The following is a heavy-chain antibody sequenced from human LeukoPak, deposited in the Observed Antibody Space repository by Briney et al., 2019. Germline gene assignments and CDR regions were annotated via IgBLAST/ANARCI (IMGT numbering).Heavy chain of an antibody. CDR2: IYYTGRT. V-gene: IGHV4-39*07. J-gene: IGHJ4*02. CDR3: ARGTYYYGSGTIARPRPQFIIDY. Sequence: TSETLSLTCTVSGGSISSSSYYWGWIRQPPGTGLEWIGSIYYTGRTYDNPSLKSRVTISVDTSKNQFSLKLSSVTAADTAVYYCARGTYYYGSGTIARPRPQFIIDYWGQGTLVTVSS. CDR1: GGSISSSSYY. D-gene: IGHD3-10*01.